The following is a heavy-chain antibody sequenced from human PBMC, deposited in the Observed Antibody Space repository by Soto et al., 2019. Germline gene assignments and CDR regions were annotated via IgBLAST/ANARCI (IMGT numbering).Heavy chain of an antibody. D-gene: IGHD4-17*01. CDR2: IRSKANSYAT. Sequence: GGSLRLSCAVSGFTFGDHYIDWVRQASGKGLEWVGRIRSKANSYATAYAASVKGRFTISRDDSKNTAYLQMNSLKTEDTAVYYCTRHVLTYGDYVYYYYGMDVWGQGTTVTVSS. CDR1: GFTFGDHY. V-gene: IGHV3-73*01. CDR3: TRHVLTYGDYVYYYYGMDV. J-gene: IGHJ6*02.